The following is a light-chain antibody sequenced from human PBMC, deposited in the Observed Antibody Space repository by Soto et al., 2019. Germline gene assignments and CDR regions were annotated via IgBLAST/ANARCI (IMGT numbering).Light chain of an antibody. CDR1: SSDVGGYNY. CDR3: SSYAGSSTWV. J-gene: IGLJ3*02. Sequence: QSAPTQPPSASGSPGQSATISCTGTSSDVGGYNYVSWYQQYPGKAPKLMIYEVSKRPSGVPDRFSGSKSGNTASLTVSVLQAEDEADYYCSSYAGSSTWVFGGGTQLTVL. V-gene: IGLV2-8*01. CDR2: EVS.